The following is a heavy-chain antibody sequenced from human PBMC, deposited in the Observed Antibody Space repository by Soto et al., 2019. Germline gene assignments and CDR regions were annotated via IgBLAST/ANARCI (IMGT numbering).Heavy chain of an antibody. J-gene: IGHJ6*03. CDR1: GFTFDDYA. D-gene: IGHD2-2*01. Sequence: GGSLRLSCAASGFTFDDYAMHWVRQAPGKGLEWVSGISWNSGSIGYADSVKGRFTISRDNAKNSLYLQMNSLRAEDTALYYCAKDRRGRSTSWSLPGVPTQNYYMDVWGKGTTVTVSS. CDR2: ISWNSGSI. V-gene: IGHV3-9*01. CDR3: AKDRRGRSTSWSLPGVPTQNYYMDV.